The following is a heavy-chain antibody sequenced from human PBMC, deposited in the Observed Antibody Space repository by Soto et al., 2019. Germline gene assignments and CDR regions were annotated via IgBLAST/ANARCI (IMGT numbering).Heavy chain of an antibody. Sequence: SETLSLTCAVSGFSISSSNWLGWIRQPPGKGLEWIGYIYYSGSTHYDPSLKSRVTMSLDTSKNQFSLKLSSVTAVDTGVYYCARKKDSSGYWDWGQGTLVTVSS. V-gene: IGHV4-28*01. CDR3: ARKKDSSGYWD. CDR2: IYYSGST. D-gene: IGHD3-22*01. J-gene: IGHJ4*02. CDR1: GFSISSSNW.